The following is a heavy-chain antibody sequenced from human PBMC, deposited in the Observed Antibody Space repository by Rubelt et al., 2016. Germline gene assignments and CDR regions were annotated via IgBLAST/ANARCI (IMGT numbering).Heavy chain of an antibody. CDR3: ARGGGNPGGYYYYGMDV. CDR1: GGSISSSSYY. V-gene: IGHV4-39*01. J-gene: IGHJ6*02. Sequence: QLQLQESGPGLVKPSETLSLTCTVSGGSISSSSYYWGWIRQPPGKGLEWIGSIYYSGSTYYNPSLKSRVTISVETSKNQCSLKLSSVTAADTAVYYCARGGGNPGGYYYYGMDVWGQGTTVTVSS. D-gene: IGHD4-23*01. CDR2: IYYSGST.